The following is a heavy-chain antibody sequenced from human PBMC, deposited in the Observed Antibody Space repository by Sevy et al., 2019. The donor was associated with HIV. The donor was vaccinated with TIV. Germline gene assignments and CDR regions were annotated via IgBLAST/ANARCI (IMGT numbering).Heavy chain of an antibody. J-gene: IGHJ6*02. CDR3: AKDRPDYDFWSGYYTFDYYYYGMDV. V-gene: IGHV3-23*01. CDR1: GFTFSSYA. CDR2: ISGSGGST. Sequence: GGSLRLSCAASGFTFSSYAMSWVRQAPGKGLEWVSAISGSGGSTYYADSVKGRFTISRDNSKNTLYLQMNSRRAEDTHVYDCAKDRPDYDFWSGYYTFDYYYYGMDVWGQGTTVTVSS. D-gene: IGHD3-3*01.